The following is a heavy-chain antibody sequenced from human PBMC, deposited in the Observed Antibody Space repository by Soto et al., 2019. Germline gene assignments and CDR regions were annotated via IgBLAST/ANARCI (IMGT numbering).Heavy chain of an antibody. Sequence: SETLSLTCLVSGVSVSSYTLSWVRQHANKGLEWIGRVFSSVSATYSPSLKSRVRISMDTPENRISLKLDSVTAADAGVYYCTRDGMTTGDTWGPGTLVTVFS. D-gene: IGHD2-21*02. CDR3: TRDGMTTGDT. CDR1: GVSVSSYT. V-gene: IGHV4-4*07. CDR2: VFSSVSA. J-gene: IGHJ4*02.